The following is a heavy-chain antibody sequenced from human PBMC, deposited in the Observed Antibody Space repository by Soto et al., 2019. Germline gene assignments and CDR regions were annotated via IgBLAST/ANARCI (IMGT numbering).Heavy chain of an antibody. CDR2: VYYTGSS. V-gene: IGHV4-39*01. Sequence: SETLSLTCTVSGGSISGSPYYWGWIRQPPGKGLEWIGSVYYTGSSYFNPSLKSRITISVDTSKNHFSLRLSSVTAADTAVYYCASRGPSYVSPDYWGQGTLVTVSS. D-gene: IGHD3-16*01. CDR3: ASRGPSYVSPDY. J-gene: IGHJ4*02. CDR1: GGSISGSPYY.